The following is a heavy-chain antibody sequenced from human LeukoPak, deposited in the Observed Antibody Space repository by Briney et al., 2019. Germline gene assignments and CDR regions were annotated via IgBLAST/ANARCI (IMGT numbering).Heavy chain of an antibody. CDR3: ARGFGPIVVVPAAKGWYFDL. V-gene: IGHV4-34*01. CDR2: INHSGST. J-gene: IGHJ2*01. CDR1: GGSFSGYY. D-gene: IGHD2-2*01. Sequence: SETLSLTCAVYGGSFSGYYWSWIRQPPGKGLEWIGEINHSGSTNYNPSLKSRVTISVDTSKNQFSLKLSPVTAADTAVYYCARGFGPIVVVPAAKGWYFDLWGRGTLVTVSS.